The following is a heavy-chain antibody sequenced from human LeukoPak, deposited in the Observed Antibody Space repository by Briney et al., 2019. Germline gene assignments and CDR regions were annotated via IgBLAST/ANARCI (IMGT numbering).Heavy chain of an antibody. CDR1: GFTFSSYA. CDR2: ISSNGGST. Sequence: PGGSLRLSCAASGFTFSSYAMRWVRQAPGKGLEYVSAISSNGGSTSYANSVKGRFTISRDNSKNTLYLQMGSLRAEDTAVYYCARRYSGSSLDYWGQGTLVTVSS. V-gene: IGHV3-64*01. CDR3: ARRYSGSSLDY. D-gene: IGHD1-26*01. J-gene: IGHJ4*02.